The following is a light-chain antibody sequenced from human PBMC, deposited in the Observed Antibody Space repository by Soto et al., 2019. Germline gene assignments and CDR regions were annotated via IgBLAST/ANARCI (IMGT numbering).Light chain of an antibody. CDR2: GAS. CDR3: QQYNNWPPYT. V-gene: IGKV3-15*01. CDR1: QSVSIN. Sequence: EIVMTQSPATLSVSPGERATLSCRASQSVSINLAWYQQKPGQAPRLLISGASTRATGIPGRFSGSGSGTDFTLTISRLQSEDFAVYYCQQYNNWPPYTFGQGTKLEIK. J-gene: IGKJ2*01.